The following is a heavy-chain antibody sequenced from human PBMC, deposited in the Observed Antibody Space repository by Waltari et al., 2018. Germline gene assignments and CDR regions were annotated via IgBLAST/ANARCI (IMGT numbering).Heavy chain of an antibody. J-gene: IGHJ4*02. CDR1: GFTVSNNY. Sequence: EVQLAESGGGLVQPGGSLRISCAASGFTVSNNYMSWVRQAPGKGLEWVSAISGSGVSTYYADSVKGRFTISRDNSKNTLYLQMNSLRAEDTAVYYCAKDGFITIFDYWGQGTLVTVSS. D-gene: IGHD3-3*01. CDR2: ISGSGVST. V-gene: IGHV3-23*04. CDR3: AKDGFITIFDY.